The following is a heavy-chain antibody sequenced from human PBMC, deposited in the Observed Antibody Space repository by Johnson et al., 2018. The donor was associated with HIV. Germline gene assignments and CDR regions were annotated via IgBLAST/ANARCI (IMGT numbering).Heavy chain of an antibody. V-gene: IGHV3-9*01. CDR3: ARDRRLADALDI. CDR2: ISWNSGSI. J-gene: IGHJ3*02. Sequence: VQLVESGGGLVQPGRSLRLSCAASGFTFDDYAMHWVRQAPGKGLEWVSGISWNSGSIGYADSVKGRITISRDNAKNTLSLQMNSLRAEDTAVYYCARDRRLADALDIWGQGTMVTVSS. CDR1: GFTFDDYA. D-gene: IGHD5-12*01.